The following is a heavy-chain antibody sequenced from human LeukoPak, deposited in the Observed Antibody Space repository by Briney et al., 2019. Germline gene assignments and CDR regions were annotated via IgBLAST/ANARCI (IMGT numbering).Heavy chain of an antibody. CDR3: ARASTTVPNLLDN. Sequence: GGSLRLSCVASGFTFSTYWMHWVRQAPGKGLLLVSRLSGDGSSTRFADSLKGRFTISRDNGKNTLYLQMNSLRAEDTAVYFCARASTTVPNLLDNWGQGTLVTVSS. CDR1: GFTFSTYW. D-gene: IGHD4-17*01. V-gene: IGHV3-74*01. J-gene: IGHJ4*02. CDR2: LSGDGSST.